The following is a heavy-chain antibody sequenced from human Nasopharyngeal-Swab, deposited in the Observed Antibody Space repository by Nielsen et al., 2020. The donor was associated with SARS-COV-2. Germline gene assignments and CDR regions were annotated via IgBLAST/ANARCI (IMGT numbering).Heavy chain of an antibody. CDR3: ARDKSGYDSTYYYYGMDV. CDR1: GYTFTSYY. V-gene: IGHV1-46*01. D-gene: IGHD5-12*01. J-gene: IGHJ6*02. CDR2: INPSGGST. Sequence: ASVKVSCKASGYTFTSYYMHWVRQAPGQGLEWMGIINPSGGSTSYAQKFQGRVTMTRDTSTSTAYMELSRLRSDDTAVYYCARDKSGYDSTYYYYGMDVWGQGTTVTVSS.